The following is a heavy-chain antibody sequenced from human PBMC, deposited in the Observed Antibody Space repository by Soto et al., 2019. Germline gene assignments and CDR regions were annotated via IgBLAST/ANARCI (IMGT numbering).Heavy chain of an antibody. Sequence: QVQLQESGPGLVKTSQTLSLTCTVSGGSISSGGYYWSWIRQHPGKGLEWIGYIYYSGSTYYNPSLKRRLTISVDTSKTHFSLKLSSVTAADTAVYYCARVGSGWANWFEPWGQGTLVTVSS. D-gene: IGHD6-19*01. CDR3: ARVGSGWANWFEP. J-gene: IGHJ5*02. CDR1: GGSISSGGYY. V-gene: IGHV4-31*03. CDR2: IYYSGST.